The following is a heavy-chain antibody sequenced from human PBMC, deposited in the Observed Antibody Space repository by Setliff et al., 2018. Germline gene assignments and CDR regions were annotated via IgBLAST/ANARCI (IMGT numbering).Heavy chain of an antibody. D-gene: IGHD3-3*01. CDR1: GYNFASYW. CDR3: ARSRSNFWSGYFNWFDP. V-gene: IGHV5-51*01. Sequence: GESLKISCKGSGYNFASYWIAWVRQMPGKGLEWMGIIYPGDSDTRYSPSFQGQVTISADKSISTAYLQWSSLKASDTAMYYWARSRSNFWSGYFNWFDPWGQGTLVTVSS. CDR2: IYPGDSDT. J-gene: IGHJ5*02.